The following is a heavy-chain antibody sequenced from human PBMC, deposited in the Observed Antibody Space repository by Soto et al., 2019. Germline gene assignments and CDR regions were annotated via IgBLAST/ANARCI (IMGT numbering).Heavy chain of an antibody. CDR2: ISGGGNDA. V-gene: IGHV3-23*01. CDR1: RFTFSSYA. CDR3: ARSLFLASTDTEPFDY. J-gene: IGHJ4*02. Sequence: EVQLLESGGGLVQPGGSLVLSCAASRFTFSSYAMSWVRQAPGKGLEWVSSISGGGNDAYYADSVKGRFTISRANTQNTLNLQMSSLRADDTAVYYCARSLFLASTDTEPFDYWGQGALVTVSS. D-gene: IGHD3-3*02.